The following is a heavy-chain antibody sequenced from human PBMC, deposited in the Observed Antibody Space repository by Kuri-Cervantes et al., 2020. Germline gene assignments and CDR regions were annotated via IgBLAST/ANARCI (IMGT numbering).Heavy chain of an antibody. J-gene: IGHJ4*02. CDR3: ARAAPHTGPDY. CDR2: ISYDGSNK. CDR1: GLTFSSYA. Sequence: GGSLRLSCAASGLTFSSYAMHWVRQAPGKGLEWVAVISYDGSNKYYADSVKGRFTISRDNSKNTLYLQMNSLRAEDTAVYYCARAAPHTGPDYWGQGTLVTVSS. D-gene: IGHD5-18*01. V-gene: IGHV3-30-3*01.